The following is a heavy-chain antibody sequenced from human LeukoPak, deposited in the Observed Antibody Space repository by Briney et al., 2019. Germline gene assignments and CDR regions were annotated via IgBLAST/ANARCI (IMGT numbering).Heavy chain of an antibody. D-gene: IGHD3-9*01. J-gene: IGHJ4*02. V-gene: IGHV4-4*07. CDR3: ARDYDIL. CDR2: IYTSGST. CDR1: GGSISTSY. Sequence: SETLSLTCTVSGGSISTSYWSWLRQPAGKGLEWIGRIYTSGSTNYNPSLKSRVTMSLDTSKNQFSLKLTSVTAADTAVYYCARDYDILWGQGTLVTVSS.